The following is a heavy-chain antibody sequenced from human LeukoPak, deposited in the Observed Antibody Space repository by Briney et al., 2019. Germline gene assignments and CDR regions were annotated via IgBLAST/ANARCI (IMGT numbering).Heavy chain of an antibody. CDR2: VYYSGST. D-gene: IGHD5-24*01. V-gene: IGHV4-59*01. Sequence: PSETLSLTCTVSGGSISSYYWSWIRQPPGKGLEWIGYVYYSGSTNYNPSLKSRVTISVDTSRNQFSLRLSSVTAADTAVYYCARERRDGYKVYFDYWGQGTLVTVSS. J-gene: IGHJ4*02. CDR1: GGSISSYY. CDR3: ARERRDGYKVYFDY.